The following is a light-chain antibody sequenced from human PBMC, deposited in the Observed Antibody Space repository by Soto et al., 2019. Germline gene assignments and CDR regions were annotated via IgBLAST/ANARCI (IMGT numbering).Light chain of an antibody. CDR3: QQYNNWPRT. J-gene: IGKJ1*01. Sequence: EIVMTQYPATLSVSPGERATLSCRASQSVSSNLAWYQQKPGQAPRLLIYGASTRAPGIPARFSGSGSGTEFTLPISSLQSEDFAVYSCQQYNNWPRTFGQGTKVEIK. CDR1: QSVSSN. V-gene: IGKV3-15*01. CDR2: GAS.